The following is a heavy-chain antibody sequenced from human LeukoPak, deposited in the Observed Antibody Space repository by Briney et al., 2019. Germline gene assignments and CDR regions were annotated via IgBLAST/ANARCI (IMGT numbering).Heavy chain of an antibody. Sequence: PGGSLRLSCVATGFTFRSYAMNWIRQAPGKGLEWVSDIGGSGSSAFYADSVKGRFTITRDNAKSTLYVEMHSLRVEDMAVYFCAKLADFWSGYSSSFYYYYMDVWGKGTAVTVSS. CDR2: IGGSGSSA. V-gene: IGHV3-23*01. CDR1: GFTFRSYA. CDR3: AKLADFWSGYSSSFYYYYMDV. J-gene: IGHJ6*03. D-gene: IGHD3-3*01.